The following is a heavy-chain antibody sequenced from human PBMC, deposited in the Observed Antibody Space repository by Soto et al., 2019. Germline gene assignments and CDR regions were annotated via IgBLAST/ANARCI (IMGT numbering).Heavy chain of an antibody. V-gene: IGHV1-18*01. D-gene: IGHD2-2*01. CDR3: AKEYWDSSRCYLPDY. CDR2: IDPNNGNT. Sequence: QVQLVQSGAEVKEPGASLKVSCKASGYTFTTFGISWVRQAPGQGLEWMGWIDPNNGNTKDAQKFQGRVTMTTDTYTSTAYMELRSLRSDDTAVYYCAKEYWDSSRCYLPDYWGQGALVTVSS. J-gene: IGHJ4*02. CDR1: GYTFTTFG.